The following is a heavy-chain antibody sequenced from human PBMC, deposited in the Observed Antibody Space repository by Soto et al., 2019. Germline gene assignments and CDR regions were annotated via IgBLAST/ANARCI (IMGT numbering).Heavy chain of an antibody. D-gene: IGHD5-18*01. CDR3: TSGGYTYGFDY. Sequence: QVQLVQSGAEVKKPGASVKVSCKASGYTFTVYYMHWVRQAPGQGLEWMGWINPNSGDTNYAQKFQGGVTMTRDTSITTAYMELNRLRSDDTAVYYCTSGGYTYGFDYWGQGTLVTVSS. J-gene: IGHJ4*02. V-gene: IGHV1-2*02. CDR1: GYTFTVYY. CDR2: INPNSGDT.